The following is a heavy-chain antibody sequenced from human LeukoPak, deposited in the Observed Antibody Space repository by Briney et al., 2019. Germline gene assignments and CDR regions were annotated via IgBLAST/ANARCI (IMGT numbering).Heavy chain of an antibody. CDR3: ARVYSSYWDAVYYYYMDV. V-gene: IGHV4-39*07. D-gene: IGHD6-6*01. CDR2: IYSSGST. J-gene: IGHJ6*03. CDR1: GGSISSSSYY. Sequence: SETLSLTCTVSGGSISSSSYYWGWLRQPPGKGLEWIGSIYSSGSTYYNPSLKSRVTISVDTSKNQLSLKLSSVTAADTAVYYCARVYSSYWDAVYYYYMDVWGKGTTVTVSS.